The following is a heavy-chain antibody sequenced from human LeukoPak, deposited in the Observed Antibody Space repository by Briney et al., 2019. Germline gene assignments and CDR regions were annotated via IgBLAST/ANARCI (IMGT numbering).Heavy chain of an antibody. D-gene: IGHD3-16*02. V-gene: IGHV3-21*01. CDR3: AREATYDYVWGSYRSYYYYYYMDV. CDR2: ISSSSSYI. J-gene: IGHJ6*03. CDR1: GFTLSSYS. Sequence: GGSLRLSCAASGFTLSSYSMNWVRQAPGKGLEWVSSISSSSSYIYYADSVKGRFTISRDNAKNSLYLQMNSLRAEDTAVYYCAREATYDYVWGSYRSYYYYYYMDVWGKGTTVTVSS.